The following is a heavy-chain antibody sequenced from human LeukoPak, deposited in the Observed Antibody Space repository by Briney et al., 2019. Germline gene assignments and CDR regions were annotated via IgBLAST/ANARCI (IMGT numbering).Heavy chain of an antibody. Sequence: GGSLRLSCAASGLTVSSNYMSWVRQAPGKGLEWVSVIYSGGSTYYADSVKGRFTISRDNSKNTLYLQMNSLRAEDTAVYYCARGAHDYSNYKYYYFDYWGQGTLVTVSS. J-gene: IGHJ4*02. V-gene: IGHV3-53*01. CDR3: ARGAHDYSNYKYYYFDY. CDR1: GLTVSSNY. CDR2: IYSGGST. D-gene: IGHD4-11*01.